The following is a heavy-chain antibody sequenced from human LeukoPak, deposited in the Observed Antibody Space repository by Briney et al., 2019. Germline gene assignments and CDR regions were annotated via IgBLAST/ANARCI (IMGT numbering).Heavy chain of an antibody. V-gene: IGHV1-2*02. CDR3: ARGEYDFWSGLPFDP. Sequence: ASVKVSCKASGYTLTGYYMHWLRQAPGQGLEWMGWINPNSGGTNYAQKFQGRVTMTRDTSISTAYMELSRLRSDDTAVYYCARGEYDFWSGLPFDPWGQGTLVTVSS. CDR2: INPNSGGT. CDR1: GYTLTGYY. D-gene: IGHD3-3*01. J-gene: IGHJ5*02.